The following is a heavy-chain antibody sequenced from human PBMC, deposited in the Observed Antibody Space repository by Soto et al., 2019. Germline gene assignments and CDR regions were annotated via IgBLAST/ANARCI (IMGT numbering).Heavy chain of an antibody. D-gene: IGHD6-13*01. J-gene: IGHJ4*02. V-gene: IGHV3-23*01. Sequence: EVQLLESGGGLVQPGGSLRLSCAASGFTFSSYAMSWVRQAPGKGLEWVSAISGSGGSTYYADYVKGRFTISRDNSKNTLYLQMNSLRAEDTAVYYCAKDGAGSRYSSSWYYFDYWGQGTLVTVSS. CDR3: AKDGAGSRYSSSWYYFDY. CDR2: ISGSGGST. CDR1: GFTFSSYA.